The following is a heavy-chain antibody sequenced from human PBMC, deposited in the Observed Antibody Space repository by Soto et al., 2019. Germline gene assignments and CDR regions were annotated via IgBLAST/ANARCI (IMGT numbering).Heavy chain of an antibody. D-gene: IGHD3-16*01. CDR3: AKDGNGGYFDY. CDR2: ISYDGSNK. CDR1: GFTFSSYG. J-gene: IGHJ4*02. V-gene: IGHV3-30*18. Sequence: QVQLVESGGGVVQPGRSLRLSCAASGFTFSSYGMYWVRQAPGKGLEWVAVISYDGSNKYYADSVKGRFTISRDNSKNTLYLQMNSLRAEDTAVYYCAKDGNGGYFDYWGQGTLVTVSS.